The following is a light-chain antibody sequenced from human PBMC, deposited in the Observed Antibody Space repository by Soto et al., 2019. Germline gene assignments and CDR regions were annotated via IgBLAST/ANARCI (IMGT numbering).Light chain of an antibody. CDR1: QNINMW. J-gene: IGKJ4*01. Sequence: DIQMTQSPSSLSASVGDRVTITCRASQNINMWLAWYQQRPGKAPKLLIHKASNLEVGVPSRFSGSVSGPECTLPISSLQPDDFAVYFCLQYNVYPLSFGGGTKVEIK. CDR2: KAS. V-gene: IGKV1-5*03. CDR3: LQYNVYPLS.